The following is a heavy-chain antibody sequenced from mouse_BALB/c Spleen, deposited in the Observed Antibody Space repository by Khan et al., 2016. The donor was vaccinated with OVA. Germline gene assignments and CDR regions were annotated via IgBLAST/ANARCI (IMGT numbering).Heavy chain of an antibody. CDR1: GYSITSGYG. Sequence: EVQLQESGPGLVKPSQSLSLTCTVTGYSITSGYGWNWIRQFPGNKLEWMGYISYSGSTNYNPSLKSRISITRNTSKNQFLLQLNSVTTEDTATYYCARTTRIKYWGQGTTLTVSS. J-gene: IGHJ2*01. D-gene: IGHD2-12*01. CDR3: ARTTRIKY. V-gene: IGHV3-2*02. CDR2: ISYSGST.